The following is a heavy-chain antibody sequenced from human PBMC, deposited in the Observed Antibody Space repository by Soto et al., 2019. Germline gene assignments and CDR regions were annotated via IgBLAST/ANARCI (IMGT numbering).Heavy chain of an antibody. V-gene: IGHV3-74*01. CDR3: AITVNPMYSSSALDY. CDR2: INSDGSST. Sequence: PGTYTKLAREAQEFTFGSYWMHWVRQAPGKGLVWVSRINSDGSSTSYADSVKGRFTISRDNAKNTLYLQMNSLRAEDTAVYYCAITVNPMYSSSALDYWGQGT. CDR1: EFTFGSYW. J-gene: IGHJ4*02. D-gene: IGHD6-6*01.